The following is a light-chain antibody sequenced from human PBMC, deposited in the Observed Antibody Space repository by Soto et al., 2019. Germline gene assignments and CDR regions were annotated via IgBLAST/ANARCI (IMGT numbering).Light chain of an antibody. J-gene: IGKJ5*01. Sequence: DIQMTQSPSTLSASVGDRVTITCRSSQTISSWLAWYQQKPGKAPKLLIYKASTLKSGVPSRFSGSGSGTEFILTISSLQSEDFAVYYCQQYNNGPPITFGQGTRLEIK. V-gene: IGKV1-5*03. CDR1: QTISSW. CDR2: KAS. CDR3: QQYNNGPPIT.